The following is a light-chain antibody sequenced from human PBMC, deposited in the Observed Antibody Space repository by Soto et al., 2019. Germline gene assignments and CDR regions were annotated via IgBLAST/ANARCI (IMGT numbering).Light chain of an antibody. V-gene: IGKV3-11*01. CDR1: QSVSSY. Sequence: IVLRDSPAAPSFCPRAIATVDYRASQSVSSYLAWYQQKPGQAPRLLIYGASSRATGIPDRFSGSGSGTDFTLTISSLQPEDFATYYCQQSYSTPISFGQAARLEI. CDR3: QQSYSTPIS. J-gene: IGKJ5*01. CDR2: GAS.